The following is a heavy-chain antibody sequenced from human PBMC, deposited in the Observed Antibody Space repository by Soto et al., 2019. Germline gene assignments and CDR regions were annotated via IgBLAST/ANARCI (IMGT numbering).Heavy chain of an antibody. J-gene: IGHJ4*02. CDR1: GYTFTSYG. D-gene: IGHD6-19*01. Sequence: AASVKVSCKASGYTFTSYGISWVRQAPGQGLEWMGWISAYNGNTNYAQKLQGRVTMTTDTSTSTAYMELRSLRSDDTAVYYCARGHLIAVAGSAGYWGQGTLVTVSS. CDR3: ARGHLIAVAGSAGY. CDR2: ISAYNGNT. V-gene: IGHV1-18*04.